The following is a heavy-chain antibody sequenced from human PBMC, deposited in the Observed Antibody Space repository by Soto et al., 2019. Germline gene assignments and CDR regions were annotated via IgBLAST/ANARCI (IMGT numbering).Heavy chain of an antibody. J-gene: IGHJ3*01. V-gene: IGHV1-69*01. D-gene: IGHD2-15*01. CDR1: GGTFRNLA. Sequence: QVQLVQSGAEVKKPGSSVKVSCKASGGTFRNLAINWVRQAPGQGLEWMGGFIPIIGGGINAQKFQGRVTITSDESTSTAYMELSSLKSEETAMYFCARRSVSHSNAFDFWGQGTMVTVSS. CDR3: ARRSVSHSNAFDF. CDR2: FIPIIGGG.